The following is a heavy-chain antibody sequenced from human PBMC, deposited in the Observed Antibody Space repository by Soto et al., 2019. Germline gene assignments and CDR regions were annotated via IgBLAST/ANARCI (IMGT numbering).Heavy chain of an antibody. CDR1: GFTFSSYT. CDR3: AKVVVAATRMLDAFDI. CDR2: ISGSGGST. Sequence: GGSLRLSCAASGFTFSSYTMSWVRQAPGKGLEWVSAISGSGGSTYYADSVKGRFTISRDNSKNTLYLQMNSLRAEDTAVYYCAKVVVAATRMLDAFDIWGQGTMVTVSS. D-gene: IGHD2-15*01. J-gene: IGHJ3*02. V-gene: IGHV3-23*01.